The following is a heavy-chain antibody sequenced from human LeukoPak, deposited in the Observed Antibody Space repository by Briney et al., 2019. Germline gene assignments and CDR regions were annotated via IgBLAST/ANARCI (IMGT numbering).Heavy chain of an antibody. Sequence: PSETLSLTCTVSGGSISSYYWSWIRQPPGKGLEWIGYIYYSGSTNYNPSLKSRVTISVDTSKNLFSLKLSSVIAADTAVYYCARTTEGYCSSASCFGFSYSYYMDVWGKGTTVTISS. J-gene: IGHJ6*03. CDR3: ARTTEGYCSSASCFGFSYSYYMDV. CDR1: GGSISSYY. D-gene: IGHD2-2*01. V-gene: IGHV4-59*01. CDR2: IYYSGST.